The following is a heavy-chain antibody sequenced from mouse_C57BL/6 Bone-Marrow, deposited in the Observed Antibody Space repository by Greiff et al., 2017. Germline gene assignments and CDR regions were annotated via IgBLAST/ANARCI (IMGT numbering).Heavy chain of an antibody. CDR2: IYPGDGDT. D-gene: IGHD3-1*01. V-gene: IGHV1-80*01. CDR3: ATSSSDAY. Sequence: QVQLQQSGAELVKPGASVKFSCKASGFAISSYWMNWVKQRPGKGLEWIGQIYPGDGDTNYNGKFKGKATLTADKSSSTAYMQLSSLTSEDSAVYFCATSSSDAYWGQGTMLTVSA. J-gene: IGHJ3*01. CDR1: GFAISSYW.